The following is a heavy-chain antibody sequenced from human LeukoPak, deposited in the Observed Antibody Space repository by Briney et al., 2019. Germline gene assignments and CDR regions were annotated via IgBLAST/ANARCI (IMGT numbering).Heavy chain of an antibody. CDR3: ARDRELGY. CDR2: IYGGGST. V-gene: IGHV4-59*01. J-gene: IGHJ4*02. D-gene: IGHD3-10*01. CDR1: GVSISVYY. Sequence: PSETLSLTCIVSGVSISVYYWSWIRQPPGKGLEWIGYIYGGGSTNYNPSLKSRVTISRDTSKNQFSLRLSSVTAADTAVYYCARDRELGYWGQGALVTVSS.